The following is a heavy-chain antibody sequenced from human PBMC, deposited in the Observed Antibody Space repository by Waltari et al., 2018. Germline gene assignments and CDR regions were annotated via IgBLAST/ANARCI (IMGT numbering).Heavy chain of an antibody. J-gene: IGHJ4*02. CDR2: IGFDEKEK. Sequence: QLLASWGGVVQPGGSLRISCAGSGFTSSSYGMHWVDQAPGKGPEWVGFIGFDEKEKYYGGSVKGRFTISRDNSKKMLYVDINSLRPEDTGLYYCASYTGSPSRPGPPSLWGRGTLVIVSS. V-gene: IGHV3-30*02. D-gene: IGHD1-26*01. CDR3: ASYTGSPSRPGPPSL. CDR1: GFTSSSYG.